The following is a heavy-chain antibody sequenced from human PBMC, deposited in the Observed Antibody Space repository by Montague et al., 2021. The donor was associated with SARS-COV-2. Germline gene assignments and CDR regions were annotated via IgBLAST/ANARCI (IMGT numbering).Heavy chain of an antibody. CDR1: GFSLRTAGTC. CDR2: IDWDGDK. Sequence: PALVKPTQTLTLTCTFSGFSLRTAGTCVSWIRQPPGKAPQWLARIDWDGDKYYSRTLETRVSISTDTAKTQVVLTMTNVDPMDTATYYCARLSGVAPRCYYEGMDVWGRGPRSPSP. D-gene: IGHD7-27*01. V-gene: IGHV2-70*11. CDR3: ARLSGVAPRCYYEGMDV. J-gene: IGHJ6*02.